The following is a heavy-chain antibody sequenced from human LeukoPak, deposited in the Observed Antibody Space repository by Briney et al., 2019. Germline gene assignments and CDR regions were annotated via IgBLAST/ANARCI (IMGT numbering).Heavy chain of an antibody. D-gene: IGHD3-22*01. V-gene: IGHV3-11*06. CDR2: ISSSSSYT. J-gene: IGHJ4*02. Sequence: GGSLRLSCAASGFTFSDYYMSWIRQAPGKGLEWVSYISSSSSYTNYADSVKGRFTISRDNAKNSLYQQMNSLRAEDTAVYYCARYYYDSSGYYSYDYWGQGTLVTVSS. CDR1: GFTFSDYY. CDR3: ARYYYDSSGYYSYDY.